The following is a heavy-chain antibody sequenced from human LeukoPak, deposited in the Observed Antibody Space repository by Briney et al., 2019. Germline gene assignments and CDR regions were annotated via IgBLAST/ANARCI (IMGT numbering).Heavy chain of an antibody. CDR3: ARVLHSSSSDYYYYTDV. D-gene: IGHD6-6*01. CDR2: IYYSGST. V-gene: IGHV4-61*08. Sequence: PSETLSLTCAVSGGSISSGGYSWSWIRQPPGKGLEWIGYIYYSGSTNYNPSLKSRVTISVDTSKNQFSLKLSSVTAADTAVYYCARVLHSSSSDYYYYTDVWGKGTTVTVSS. J-gene: IGHJ6*03. CDR1: GGSISSGGYS.